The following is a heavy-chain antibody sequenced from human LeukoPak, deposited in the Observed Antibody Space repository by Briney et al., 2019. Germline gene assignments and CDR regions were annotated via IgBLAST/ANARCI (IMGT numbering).Heavy chain of an antibody. CDR1: GGSISSGGYY. V-gene: IGHV4-31*03. CDR3: ARGGSGEGY. Sequence: SQTLSLTCTVSGGSISSGGYYWTWVRQHPGKGLEWIGYIYYSGSTHYNPSLTSRVTISVDTSKNQFSLKLSSVTAADTAVYYCARGGSGEGYWGQGTLVTVSS. J-gene: IGHJ4*02. CDR2: IYYSGST. D-gene: IGHD3-10*01.